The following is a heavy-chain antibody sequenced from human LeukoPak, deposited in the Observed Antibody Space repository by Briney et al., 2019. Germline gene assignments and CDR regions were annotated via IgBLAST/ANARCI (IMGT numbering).Heavy chain of an antibody. CDR1: GGSFNDYY. Sequence: SETLSLTCALYGGSFNDYYWSWIRQPPGKGLEWIGYIYYSGSTYYNPSLKSRITISVDTSKNQISLKLNSVTAADTAVYYCARERQAFDYWGQGTLVTVSS. CDR2: IYYSGST. CDR3: ARERQAFDY. J-gene: IGHJ4*02. V-gene: IGHV4-30-4*08.